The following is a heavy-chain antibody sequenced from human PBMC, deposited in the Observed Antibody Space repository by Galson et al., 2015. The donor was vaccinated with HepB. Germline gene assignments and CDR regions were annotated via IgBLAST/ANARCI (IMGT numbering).Heavy chain of an antibody. J-gene: IGHJ4*02. V-gene: IGHV3-30-3*01. CDR3: ARDRSPYSSSCFDY. CDR2: ISYDGSNK. Sequence: SLRLSCAASGFTFSSYAMHWVRQAPGKGLEWVAVISYDGSNKYYADSVKGRFTISRDNSKNTLYLQMNSLRAEDTAVYYCARDRSPYSSSCFDYWGQGTLVTVSS. D-gene: IGHD6-13*01. CDR1: GFTFSSYA.